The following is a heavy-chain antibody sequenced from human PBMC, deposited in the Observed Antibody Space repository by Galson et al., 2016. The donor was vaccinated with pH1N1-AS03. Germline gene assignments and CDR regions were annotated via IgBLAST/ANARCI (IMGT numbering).Heavy chain of an antibody. D-gene: IGHD1-1*01. V-gene: IGHV3-7*01. Sequence: SLRLSCAVSGFSISSGAMTWVRQAPGKGLEWVATINKDEDERYYMGSVKGRCTISRGNVRNSLYLQTNSLRDEDTGVYFCARWSNNWDWAIDYWGQGTLVTVSS. CDR3: ARWSNNWDWAIDY. CDR1: GFSISSGA. CDR2: INKDEDER. J-gene: IGHJ4*02.